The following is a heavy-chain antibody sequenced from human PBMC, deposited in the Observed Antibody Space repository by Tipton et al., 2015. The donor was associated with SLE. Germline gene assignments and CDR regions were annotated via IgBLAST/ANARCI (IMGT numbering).Heavy chain of an antibody. CDR3: ARGPGYTYIFDY. D-gene: IGHD5-18*01. Sequence: GSLKLSCTVSGGSLSSYELHWVRQAPGKGLEWVSYITGGGYTIYYADSVKGRFTISRDNAKNSLYLQMNSLRAEDSAVYYCARGPGYTYIFDYWGQGALVTVSS. J-gene: IGHJ4*02. V-gene: IGHV3-48*03. CDR1: GGSLSSYE. CDR2: ITGGGYTI.